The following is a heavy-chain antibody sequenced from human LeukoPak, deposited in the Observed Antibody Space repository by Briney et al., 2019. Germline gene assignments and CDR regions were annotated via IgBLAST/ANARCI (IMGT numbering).Heavy chain of an antibody. CDR2: ISGSGGST. CDR3: ASYCSSTSCYAFRFDP. V-gene: IGHV3-23*01. CDR1: GFTFSSYA. D-gene: IGHD2-2*01. J-gene: IGHJ5*02. Sequence: PGGSLRLSCAASGFTFSSYATSWVRQAPGKGLEWVSAISGSGGSTYYADSVKGRFTISRDNSKNTLYLQMNSLRAEDTAVYYCASYCSSTSCYAFRFDPWGQGTLVTVSS.